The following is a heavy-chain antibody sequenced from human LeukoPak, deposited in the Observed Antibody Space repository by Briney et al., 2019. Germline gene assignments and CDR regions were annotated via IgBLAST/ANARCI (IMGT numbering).Heavy chain of an antibody. V-gene: IGHV3-21*01. D-gene: IGHD3-10*01. Sequence: PGGSLRLSCAASGFTFSSYSMNWVRQAPGKGLEWVSSISSSSSYIYYADSVKGRFTISRDNSKNSLYLQMNSLRAEDTAVYYCARAGDHYYGSGSYYSRYYYGMDVWGQGPAVPVSS. CDR1: GFTFSSYS. CDR2: ISSSSSYI. J-gene: IGHJ6*02. CDR3: ARAGDHYYGSGSYYSRYYYGMDV.